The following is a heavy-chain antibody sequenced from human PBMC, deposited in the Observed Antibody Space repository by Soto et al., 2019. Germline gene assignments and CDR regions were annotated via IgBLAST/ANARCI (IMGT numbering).Heavy chain of an antibody. V-gene: IGHV1-3*01. J-gene: IGHJ4*02. CDR2: INAGNGNT. CDR1: GYTFTSYA. CDR3: ARDLGGWYQYYFAY. Sequence: ASVKVSCKASGYTFTSYAMHWVRQAPGQRLEWMGWINAGNGNTKYSQKFQGRVTITRDTSASTAYMELSSLRSEDTAVYYCARDLGGWYQYYFAYRGQGTLVTVSS. D-gene: IGHD6-19*01.